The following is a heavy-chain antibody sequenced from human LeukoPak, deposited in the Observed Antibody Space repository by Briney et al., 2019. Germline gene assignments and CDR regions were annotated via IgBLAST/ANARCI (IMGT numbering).Heavy chain of an antibody. Sequence: GASVKVSCKASGYTFTSYDIDWVRQATGQGLEWMGWMNPNSGNTGYAQKFQGRVTMTRNTSISTAYMELSSLRSEDTAVYYCARDQAAAGLYYYYGMDVWGQGTTVTVSS. CDR3: ARDQAAAGLYYYYGMDV. CDR1: GYTFTSYD. D-gene: IGHD6-13*01. CDR2: MNPNSGNT. V-gene: IGHV1-8*01. J-gene: IGHJ6*02.